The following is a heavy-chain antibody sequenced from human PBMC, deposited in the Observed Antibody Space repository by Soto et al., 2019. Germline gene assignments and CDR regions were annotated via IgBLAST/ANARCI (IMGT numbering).Heavy chain of an antibody. J-gene: IGHJ3*02. Sequence: EVQLVETGGGLIQPGGSLRLSCAASGLTVSSNYMNWVRQAPGKGLEWVSVLYSGGSTHYAGSVKGRFIIARNNSKNTVYHQMNSLRAEDTAVYYCARDRPGDEGDAFDIWGHGTMVTVSS. V-gene: IGHV3-53*02. D-gene: IGHD3-10*01. CDR3: ARDRPGDEGDAFDI. CDR2: LYSGGST. CDR1: GLTVSSNY.